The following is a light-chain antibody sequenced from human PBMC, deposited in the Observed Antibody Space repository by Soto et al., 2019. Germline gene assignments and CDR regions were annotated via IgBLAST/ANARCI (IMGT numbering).Light chain of an antibody. V-gene: IGKV1-9*01. CDR2: AAS. Sequence: DIQLTQSPSFLSASIGDSVTITCRASQAIGTYLAWYQQKPGKAPNLLVYAASTLHSGVPSRFSGSGSGTEFTLTITSLQPEDAATYYCQQLHTYLLTFGGGTKVQIK. J-gene: IGKJ4*01. CDR3: QQLHTYLLT. CDR1: QAIGTY.